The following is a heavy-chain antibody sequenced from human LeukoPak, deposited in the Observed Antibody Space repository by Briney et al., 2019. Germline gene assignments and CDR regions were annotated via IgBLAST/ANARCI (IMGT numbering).Heavy chain of an antibody. Sequence: SETLSLTCAVYGGSFSGYYWSWIRQPPGKGLEWIGEINHSGSTNYNPSLKSRVTISVDTSKNQFSLKLSSVTAADTAVCYCVRDHGSSWYPDYWGQGTLVTVSS. CDR1: GGSFSGYY. CDR2: INHSGST. J-gene: IGHJ4*02. CDR3: VRDHGSSWYPDY. V-gene: IGHV4-34*01. D-gene: IGHD6-13*01.